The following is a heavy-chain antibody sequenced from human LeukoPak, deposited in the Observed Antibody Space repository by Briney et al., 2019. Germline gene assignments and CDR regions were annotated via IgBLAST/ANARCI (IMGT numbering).Heavy chain of an antibody. CDR3: AGDGVRGVIANY. Sequence: GGSLRLSCAASGFTFSSYEMNWVRQAPGKGLEWVSYISSSGSTIYYADSVKGRFTISRDNAKNSLYLQMNSLRAEDTAVYYCAGDGVRGVIANYWGQGTLVTVSS. V-gene: IGHV3-48*03. CDR2: ISSSGSTI. D-gene: IGHD3-10*01. CDR1: GFTFSSYE. J-gene: IGHJ4*02.